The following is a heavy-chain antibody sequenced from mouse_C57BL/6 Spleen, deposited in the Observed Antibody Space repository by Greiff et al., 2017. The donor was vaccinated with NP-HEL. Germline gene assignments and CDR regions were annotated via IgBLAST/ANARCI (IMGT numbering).Heavy chain of an antibody. CDR3: ARGYYHYYAMDY. Sequence: VKLQESGAELARPGASVKMSCKASGYTFTSYTMHWVKQRPGQGLEWIGYINPSSGYTKYNQKFKDKATLTADKSSSTAYMQLSSLTSEDSAVYYCARGYYHYYAMDYWGQGTSVTVSS. CDR1: GYTFTSYT. J-gene: IGHJ4*01. V-gene: IGHV1-4*01. CDR2: INPSSGYT. D-gene: IGHD1-1*01.